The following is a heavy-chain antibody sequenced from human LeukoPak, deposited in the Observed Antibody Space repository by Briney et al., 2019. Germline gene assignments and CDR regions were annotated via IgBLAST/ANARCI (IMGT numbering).Heavy chain of an antibody. CDR2: IYPGETA. V-gene: IGHV4-34*01. D-gene: IGHD2-8*01. J-gene: IGHJ5*02. Sequence: PSETLSLTCAASDGSFSNYYWSWFRQSPGEGLEWIAEIYPGETAKYNPSLWSRVTISADTSKSQFSLRLSSVTAADTAVYYCAGYHQWFLNDRWGQGTLVTVSS. CDR3: AGYHQWFLNDR. CDR1: DGSFSNYY.